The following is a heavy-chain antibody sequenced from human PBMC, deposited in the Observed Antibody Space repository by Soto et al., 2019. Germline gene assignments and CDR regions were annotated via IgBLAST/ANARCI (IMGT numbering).Heavy chain of an antibody. Sequence: ASVKVSCKASGGTFSSYAISWVRQAPGQGLEWMGGIIPIFGTANYAQKFQGRVTITADESTSTAYMELSSLRSEDTAVYYCASPPSYYYGSGSMDVWGQGTTVTVSS. CDR1: GGTFSSYA. J-gene: IGHJ6*02. V-gene: IGHV1-69*13. CDR2: IIPIFGTA. CDR3: ASPPSYYYGSGSMDV. D-gene: IGHD3-10*01.